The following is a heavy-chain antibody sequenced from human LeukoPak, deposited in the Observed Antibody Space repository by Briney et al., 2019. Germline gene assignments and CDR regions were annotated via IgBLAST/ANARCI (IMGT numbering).Heavy chain of an antibody. CDR2: IKQDGSEK. Sequence: PGGSLRLSCAASGFTFSSYWMSWVRQAPGKGLEWVANIKQDGSEKYYVDSVKGRFTISRDNAKNSLYLQMNSLGAEDTAVYYCARALRYSSGWYEVDYFDYWGQGTLVTVSS. CDR3: ARALRYSSGWYEVDYFDY. CDR1: GFTFSSYW. D-gene: IGHD6-19*01. V-gene: IGHV3-7*01. J-gene: IGHJ4*02.